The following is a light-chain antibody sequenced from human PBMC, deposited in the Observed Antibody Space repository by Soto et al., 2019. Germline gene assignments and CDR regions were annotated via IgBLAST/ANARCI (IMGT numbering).Light chain of an antibody. CDR1: QDISNW. CDR3: QQDNTYPLT. J-gene: IGKJ4*01. V-gene: IGKV1D-16*01. CDR2: AAS. Sequence: DIQMTQSPSSLSASVGDRVTITCRASQDISNWLTWYQQKPEKAPKSLIYAASNLQSGVPSRFSGSGSGTHFSHTISSLQPEDFATYYYQQDNTYPLTFGGGTKVDIK.